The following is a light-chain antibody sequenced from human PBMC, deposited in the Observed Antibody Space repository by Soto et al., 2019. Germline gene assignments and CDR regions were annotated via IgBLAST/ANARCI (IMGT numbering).Light chain of an antibody. V-gene: IGKV3-11*01. Sequence: EIVLTQSPATLSLFPGERATLSCRASQSIGSNLAWLQQKPGQAPRLLIYDASNRATGTPARFSGSGSGTDFPLTSSSLEPEDFAVYYCQQRSNWPPLTFCGGTKVEIK. CDR2: DAS. CDR3: QQRSNWPPLT. CDR1: QSIGSN. J-gene: IGKJ4*01.